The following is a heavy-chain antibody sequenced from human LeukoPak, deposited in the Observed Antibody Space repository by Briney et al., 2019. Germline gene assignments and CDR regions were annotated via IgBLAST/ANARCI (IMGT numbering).Heavy chain of an antibody. V-gene: IGHV1-24*01. CDR3: ARDRDYYDSSGYIVD. J-gene: IGHJ4*02. CDR2: FDPEDGET. Sequence: ASVKVSCKVSGYTLTELSMHWVRQAPGKGLEWMGGFDPEDGETIYAQKFQGRVTMTEDTSTDTAYMELSRLRSDDTAVYYCARDRDYYDSSGYIVDWGQGTLVTVSS. CDR1: GYTLTELS. D-gene: IGHD3-22*01.